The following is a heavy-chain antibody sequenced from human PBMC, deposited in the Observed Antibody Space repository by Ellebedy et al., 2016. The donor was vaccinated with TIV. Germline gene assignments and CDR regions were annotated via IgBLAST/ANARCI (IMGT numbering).Heavy chain of an antibody. CDR2: VSYSGTT. V-gene: IGHV4-59*12. J-gene: IGHJ4*02. D-gene: IGHD6-13*01. CDR1: GGSISSYY. Sequence: MPLETLSLTCTVSGGSISSYYWSWIRQPPGKGLEWIGYVSYSGTTNYNPSLKSRVTISVDTSKNQFSLKLSSVTAADTAVYYCARGNPIAAAGNHVDYWGQGTLVTVSS. CDR3: ARGNPIAAAGNHVDY.